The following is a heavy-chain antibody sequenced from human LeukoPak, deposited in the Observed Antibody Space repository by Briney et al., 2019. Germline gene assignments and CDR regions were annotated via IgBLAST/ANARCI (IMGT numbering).Heavy chain of an antibody. CDR3: AMSGNGDYRDYYYYYGMDV. D-gene: IGHD4-17*01. V-gene: IGHV3-11*01. CDR1: GFTFSDYY. J-gene: IGHJ6*02. Sequence: PGGSLRLSCAASGFTFSDYYMSWIRQAPGKGLEWVSYISSSGSTIYYADSVKGRFTISRDNAKNSLYLQMNSLRAEDTAVYYCAMSGNGDYRDYYYYYGMDVWGQGTTVTVSS. CDR2: ISSSGSTI.